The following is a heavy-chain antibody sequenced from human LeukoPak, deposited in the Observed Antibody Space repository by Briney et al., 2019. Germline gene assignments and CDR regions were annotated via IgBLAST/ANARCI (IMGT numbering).Heavy chain of an antibody. CDR1: GFTFSSYW. J-gene: IGHJ6*03. CDR2: IKQDGSEK. D-gene: IGHD4-11*01. Sequence: PGGSLRLSCAASGFTFSSYWMSWVRQAPGKGLEWVANIKQDGSEKYYVDSVKGRFTISRDNAKNSLYLQMNSLRAEDTAVYYCARDSQTTVTTYYYYYYMDVWGKGTTVTVSS. V-gene: IGHV3-7*01. CDR3: ARDSQTTVTTYYYYYYMDV.